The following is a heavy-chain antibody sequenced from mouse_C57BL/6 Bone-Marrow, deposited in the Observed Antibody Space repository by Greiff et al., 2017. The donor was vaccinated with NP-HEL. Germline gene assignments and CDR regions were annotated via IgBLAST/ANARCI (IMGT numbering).Heavy chain of an antibody. CDR2: IYPGDGDT. J-gene: IGHJ4*01. V-gene: IGHV1-82*01. CDR3: ARGRLRRYAMDY. D-gene: IGHD2-4*01. CDR1: GYAFSSSW. Sequence: VQLQESGPELVKPGASVKISCKASGYAFSSSWMNWVKQRPGKGLEWIGRIYPGDGDTNYNGKFKGKATLTADKSSSTAYMQLSSLTSEDSAVYFCARGRLRRYAMDYWGQGTSVTVSS.